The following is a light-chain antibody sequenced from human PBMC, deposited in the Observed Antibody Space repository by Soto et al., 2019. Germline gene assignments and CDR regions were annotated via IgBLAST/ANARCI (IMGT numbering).Light chain of an antibody. J-gene: IGLJ3*02. CDR2: EVT. Sequence: QSVLTQPASVSGSPGQSITISCTGTSSDIGGYQYVSWYQQHPGKAPKLMIYEVTNRPSGVSHRFSGSKSGNTASLTISGLQAEDEADYYCSSYTTSRDLNWVFGAGTKLTVL. V-gene: IGLV2-14*01. CDR1: SSDIGGYQY. CDR3: SSYTTSRDLNWV.